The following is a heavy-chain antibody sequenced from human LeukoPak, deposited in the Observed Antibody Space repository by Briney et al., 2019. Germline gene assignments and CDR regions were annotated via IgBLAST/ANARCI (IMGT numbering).Heavy chain of an antibody. CDR2: IYYSGTT. D-gene: IGHD2-2*01. Sequence: SETLSLTCTVSGVSISNSYYYWGWTRQPPGEALEWIGSIYYSGTTYYKPSLKSRVTISVDTSKNQFSLRLSSVTAADTAVYYCARRCSSTSCYAGEAVDYWGQGTLVTVSS. J-gene: IGHJ4*02. CDR3: ARRCSSTSCYAGEAVDY. V-gene: IGHV4-39*07. CDR1: GVSISNSYYY.